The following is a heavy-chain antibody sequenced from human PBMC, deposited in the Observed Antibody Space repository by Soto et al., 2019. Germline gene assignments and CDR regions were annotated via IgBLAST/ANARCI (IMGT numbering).Heavy chain of an antibody. CDR2: TSAYNGNT. CDR1: GYTFTSYG. CDR3: ARITMVRGVIITWDY. Sequence: ASVKVSCKASGYTFTSYGISWVRQAPGQGLEWMGWTSAYNGNTNYAQKLQGRVTMTTDTSTSTAYMELRSLRSDDTAVYYCARITMVRGVIITWDYWGQGTLVTAPQ. D-gene: IGHD3-10*01. V-gene: IGHV1-18*01. J-gene: IGHJ4*02.